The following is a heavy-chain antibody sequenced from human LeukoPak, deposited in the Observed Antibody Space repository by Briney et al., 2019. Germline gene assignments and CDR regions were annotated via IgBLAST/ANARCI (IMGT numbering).Heavy chain of an antibody. CDR1: GFTFSTYS. CDR2: ISGSSTTI. Sequence: QSGGSLRLSCAASGFTFSTYSMNWVRQAPGKGLEWVSYISGSSTTIYYADSMKGRFTISRDNAKNSLYLQMNSLRAEDTAVYYCARVFAGDYFDYWGQGTLVTVSS. J-gene: IGHJ4*02. CDR3: ARVFAGDYFDY. V-gene: IGHV3-48*01.